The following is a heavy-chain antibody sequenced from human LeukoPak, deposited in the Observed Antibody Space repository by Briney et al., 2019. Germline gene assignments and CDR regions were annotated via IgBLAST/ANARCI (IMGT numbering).Heavy chain of an antibody. D-gene: IGHD3-3*01. CDR1: GLTFKAYG. J-gene: IGHJ6*03. CDR2: IHHDGNNN. V-gene: IGHV3-30*02. CDR3: AKVNAAYYDFWSAISYYYYMDV. Sequence: GGSLRLSCTASGLTFKAYGMHWVRQAPGKGREWVAYIHHDGNNNYYADSVKGRFTISRDNSKNTLYLQMNSLRTEDTAVYYCAKVNAAYYDFWSAISYYYYMDVWGKGTTVTVSS.